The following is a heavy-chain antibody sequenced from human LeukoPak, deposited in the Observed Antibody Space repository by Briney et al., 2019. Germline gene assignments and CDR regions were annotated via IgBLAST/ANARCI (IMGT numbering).Heavy chain of an antibody. V-gene: IGHV3-48*01. Sequence: GGSLSLSCAASGFTFSSYSMNWVRLPQGKGQERVSYFSSSSSTISYAGSVKGRFTISRDNAKNSLYLQMSSLRAEDTAVYYCARAKSSRRLWSSVGAFDIWGQGTMVTVSS. CDR3: ARAKSSRRLWSSVGAFDI. CDR1: GFTFSSYS. D-gene: IGHD4/OR15-4a*01. J-gene: IGHJ3*02. CDR2: FSSSSSTI.